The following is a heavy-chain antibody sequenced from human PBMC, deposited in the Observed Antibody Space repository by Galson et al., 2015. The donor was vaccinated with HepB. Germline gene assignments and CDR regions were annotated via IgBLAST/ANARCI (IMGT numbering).Heavy chain of an antibody. D-gene: IGHD3-22*01. CDR3: STAQLSAYYYDTRGFYDYFDY. CDR2: IRSKPDGATT. V-gene: IGHV3-15*01. J-gene: IGHJ4*02. Sequence: LRLSCAASGFTFNNAWMSWVRQAPGKGLEWVGRIRSKPDGATTDYAAPVKGRFTISRDDSKNTLYLQMNSLKTEDTAVYYCSTAQLSAYYYDTRGFYDYFDYWGQGTLVTVSS. CDR1: GFTFNNAW.